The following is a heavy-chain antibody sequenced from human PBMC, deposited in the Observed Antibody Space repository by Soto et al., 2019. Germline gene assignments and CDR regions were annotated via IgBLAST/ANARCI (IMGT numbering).Heavy chain of an antibody. J-gene: IGHJ5*02. CDR1: GGSFSGYY. V-gene: IGHV4-34*01. D-gene: IGHD3-10*01. CDR2: INHSGST. Sequence: ETLSLTCAVYGGSFSGYYWSWIRQPPGKGLEWIGEINHSGSTNYNPSLKSRVTISVDTSKNQFSLKLSSVTAADTAVYYCARAPRTMVRGVIISNWFDPWGQGTLVTVSA. CDR3: ARAPRTMVRGVIISNWFDP.